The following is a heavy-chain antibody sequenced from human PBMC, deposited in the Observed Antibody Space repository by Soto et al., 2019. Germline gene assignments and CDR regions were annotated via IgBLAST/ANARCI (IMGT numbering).Heavy chain of an antibody. CDR2: IIPVIGIG. Sequence: QVQLVQSGAEVKKPGSSVKVSCKASGGSFSTYTINWVRQAPGQGLEWMGRIIPVIGIGNYAQKFKGRVTITADKSTSTAYMELSSLRSEDTAVYYCAGEDYDYYYLDVWGKGTTVTLSS. CDR3: AGEDYDYYYLDV. CDR1: GGSFSTYT. V-gene: IGHV1-69*08. J-gene: IGHJ6*03.